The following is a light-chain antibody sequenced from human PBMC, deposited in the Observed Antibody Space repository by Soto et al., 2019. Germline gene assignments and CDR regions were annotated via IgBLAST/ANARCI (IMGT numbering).Light chain of an antibody. CDR3: QQNNKWPPVT. J-gene: IGKJ4*01. Sequence: EVVMTQSPATVSVSPREGVTLSCRASQTISNDLAWYQQKPGQAPRLLIYGASTRATGVLSRFSGGGSGTGFTLTFSSLQSEDFAFYYCQQNNKWPPVTFGGGTKVDIK. CDR2: GAS. V-gene: IGKV3-15*01. CDR1: QTISND.